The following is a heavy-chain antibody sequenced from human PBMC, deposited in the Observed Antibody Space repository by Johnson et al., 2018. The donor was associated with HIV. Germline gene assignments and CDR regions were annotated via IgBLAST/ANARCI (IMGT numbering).Heavy chain of an antibody. CDR2: IWYDGTNK. CDR3: AGGSYNDAFDI. V-gene: IGHV3-33*08. Sequence: HVQLVESGGGLVQPGGSLRLSCAASGFTFVGHAMHWVRQAPGKGLEWVAVIWYDGTNKYYADSVKGRFTISRDNSKNTLYLQMNSLRAEDTAVYYCAGGSYNDAFDIWGQGTMVTVSS. CDR1: GFTFVGHA. J-gene: IGHJ3*02. D-gene: IGHD1-26*01.